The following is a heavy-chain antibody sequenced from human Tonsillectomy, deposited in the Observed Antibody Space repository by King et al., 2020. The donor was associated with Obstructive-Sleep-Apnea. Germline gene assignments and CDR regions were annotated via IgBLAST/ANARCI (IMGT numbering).Heavy chain of an antibody. CDR1: GYSFTSYW. CDR3: ARHWPYCSGGSCYSDTFDY. Sequence: VQLVESGAEVKKPGESLRISCKGSGYSFTSYWISWVRQMPGKGLEWMGRIDPSDSYTNYSPSFQGHVTISADKSISTAYLQWSSLKASDTAMYYCARHWPYCSGGSCYSDTFDYWGQGTLVTVSS. CDR2: IDPSDSYT. D-gene: IGHD2-15*01. J-gene: IGHJ4*02. V-gene: IGHV5-10-1*03.